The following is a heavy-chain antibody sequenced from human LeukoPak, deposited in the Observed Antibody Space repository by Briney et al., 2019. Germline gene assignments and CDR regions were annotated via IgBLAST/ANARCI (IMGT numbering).Heavy chain of an antibody. D-gene: IGHD6-13*01. Sequence: GGSLRPSCAASGFTFSTYSMNWVRQAPGKGLEWVSSISSSSSYIYYADSVKGRFTISRDNAKNSLYLQMNSLRAEDTAVYYCAREVYSSSWSYYFDYWGQGTLVTVSS. CDR1: GFTFSTYS. V-gene: IGHV3-21*01. CDR2: ISSSSSYI. J-gene: IGHJ4*02. CDR3: AREVYSSSWSYYFDY.